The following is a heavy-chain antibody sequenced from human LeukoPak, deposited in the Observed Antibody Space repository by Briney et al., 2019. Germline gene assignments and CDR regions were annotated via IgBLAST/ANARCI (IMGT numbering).Heavy chain of an antibody. J-gene: IGHJ4*02. V-gene: IGHV3-48*03. D-gene: IGHD4-23*01. CDR1: GFTFSSYE. CDR3: AGDNIENGGLDYLDY. CDR2: FSGSGNPI. Sequence: PGGSLRLSCAASGFTFSSYEMNWVRQAPGKGLEWVAFFSGSGNPIYYADSMKGRFTISRDNAKNSLYLHMSILRAEDTAVYYCAGDNIENGGLDYLDYWGQGTLVTVSS.